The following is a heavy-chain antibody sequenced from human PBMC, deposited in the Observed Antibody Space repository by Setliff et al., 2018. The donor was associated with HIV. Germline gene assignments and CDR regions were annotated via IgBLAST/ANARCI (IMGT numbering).Heavy chain of an antibody. CDR3: ARHPEGIAAAGAFDY. J-gene: IGHJ4*02. Sequence: PSETLSLTCAVYGGSLSGYYWSWIRQPPGKGLEWFGEINHSGSTNYNPSLKSRVTISVDTSKNQFSLKLSSVTAADTAVYYCARHPEGIAAAGAFDYWGQGTLVTVSS. V-gene: IGHV4-34*01. D-gene: IGHD6-13*01. CDR2: INHSGST. CDR1: GGSLSGYY.